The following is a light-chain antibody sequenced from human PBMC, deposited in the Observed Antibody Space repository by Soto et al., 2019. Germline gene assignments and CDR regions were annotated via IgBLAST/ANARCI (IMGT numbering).Light chain of an antibody. CDR2: KTS. CDR1: QSIGVW. J-gene: IGKJ1*01. V-gene: IGKV1-5*03. CDR3: QPYINYFRT. Sequence: DIQMTQSPSTLSASVGDRVTITCRASQSIGVWLAWYQQKPGTAPKLLIYKTSTLDSGVPLRFSGSRSGTEFTLHISSLEPDDFATYYCQPYINYFRTFGQGTKVEIK.